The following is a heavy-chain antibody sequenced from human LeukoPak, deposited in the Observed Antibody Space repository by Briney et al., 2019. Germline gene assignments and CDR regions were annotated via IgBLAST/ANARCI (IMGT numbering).Heavy chain of an antibody. Sequence: GGSLRLSCAASGFTFDEFAMHWVRQAPGKGLEWVSGISYNSGSVAYADSVKGRFTISRDNAKNSLYLQMNSLRPEDTALYYCAKDTRDYYCYMDVWGTGTTVTVSS. CDR1: GFTFDEFA. CDR3: AKDTRDYYCYMDV. J-gene: IGHJ6*03. CDR2: ISYNSGSV. V-gene: IGHV3-9*01.